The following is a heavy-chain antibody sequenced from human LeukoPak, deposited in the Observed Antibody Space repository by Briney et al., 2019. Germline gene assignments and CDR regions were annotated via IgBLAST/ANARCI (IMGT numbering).Heavy chain of an antibody. CDR2: IYSGGST. V-gene: IGHV3-66*02. J-gene: IGHJ4*02. CDR1: GFTVSSNY. Sequence: GGSLRLSCAASGFTVSSNYMSWVRQAPGKGLEWVSVIYSGGSTYYADSVKGRFTISRDNSKNTLYLKMNSLRAEDTAVYYCARDAGYYDSSGQDYWGQGTLVTVSS. D-gene: IGHD3-22*01. CDR3: ARDAGYYDSSGQDY.